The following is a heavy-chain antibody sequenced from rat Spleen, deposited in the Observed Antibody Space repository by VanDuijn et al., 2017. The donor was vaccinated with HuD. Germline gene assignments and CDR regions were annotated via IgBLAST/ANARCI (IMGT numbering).Heavy chain of an antibody. CDR3: AKEVAYYFDY. CDR2: INYDGRST. V-gene: IGHV5S10*01. J-gene: IGHJ2*01. Sequence: EVQLVESGGGLVQPGRSLKLSCAASGFSFSDHYMAWVRQVPKKGLEWVATINYDGRSTFYRDSVRDRFTISRDNGKSILYLQMDSLKSEDTATYYCAKEVAYYFDYWGQGVMVTVSS. CDR1: GFSFSDHY.